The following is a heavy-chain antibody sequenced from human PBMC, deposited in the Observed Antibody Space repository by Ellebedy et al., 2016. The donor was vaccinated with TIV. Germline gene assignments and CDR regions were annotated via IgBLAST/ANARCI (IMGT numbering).Heavy chain of an antibody. CDR3: ARIGSYSVRD. CDR2: IYNSGTT. Sequence: SETLSLXXTVSGGSISTYYCSWIRQPPGKGLEWIGYIYNSGTTNYNPSLKSRVTISVDTSKNQFSLKLNSVTAADTAVYYCARIGSYSVRDWGQGTLVTVSS. J-gene: IGHJ4*02. CDR1: GGSISTYY. D-gene: IGHD2-15*01. V-gene: IGHV4-59*01.